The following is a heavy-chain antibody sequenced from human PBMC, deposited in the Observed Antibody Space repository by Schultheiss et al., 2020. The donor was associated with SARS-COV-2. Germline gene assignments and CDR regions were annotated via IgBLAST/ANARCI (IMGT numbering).Heavy chain of an antibody. J-gene: IGHJ6*02. Sequence: SQTLSLTCAVYGGSFSGYYWSWIRQPPGKGLEWIGEINHSGSTNYNPSLKSRVTISVDTSKNQFSLKLSSVTAADTSLYYCARGTRGDGYHLNYYYYGMDVWGQGTTVTVSS. CDR2: INHSGST. CDR3: ARGTRGDGYHLNYYYYGMDV. D-gene: IGHD5-24*01. CDR1: GGSFSGYY. V-gene: IGHV4-34*01.